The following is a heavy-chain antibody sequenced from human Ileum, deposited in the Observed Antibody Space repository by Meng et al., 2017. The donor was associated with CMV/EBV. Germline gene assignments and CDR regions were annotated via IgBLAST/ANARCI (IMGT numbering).Heavy chain of an antibody. D-gene: IGHD5-18*01. V-gene: IGHV3-30*07. CDR3: ARQQLWLDY. Sequence: GRFTISRDNSNNTLSLQMNSLTDEDTAVYYCARQQLWLDYWGQGTLVTVSS. J-gene: IGHJ4*02.